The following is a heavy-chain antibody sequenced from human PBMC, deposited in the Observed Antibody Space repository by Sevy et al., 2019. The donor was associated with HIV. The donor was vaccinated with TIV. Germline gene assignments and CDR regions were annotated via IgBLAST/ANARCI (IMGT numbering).Heavy chain of an antibody. CDR3: AKGGGGHYDPDEIGYYFYYYNMDV. CDR2: ISGSGTRT. D-gene: IGHD3-22*01. J-gene: IGHJ6*03. CDR1: GFSFDSYG. Sequence: GGSLRLSCAVSGFSFDSYGMTWVRQAPGKGLEWVSGISGSGTRTYYADSVKGRFSISRDNAKNRLYLQMNSLRSEDKAIYYCAKGGGGHYDPDEIGYYFYYYNMDVWGKGTTVTVSS. V-gene: IGHV3-23*01.